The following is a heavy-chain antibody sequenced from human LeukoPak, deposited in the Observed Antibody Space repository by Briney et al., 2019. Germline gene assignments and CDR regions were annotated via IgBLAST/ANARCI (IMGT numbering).Heavy chain of an antibody. CDR2: VYYSGST. J-gene: IGHJ4*02. Sequence: SETLSLTYTVSGGSISSGSYYWGYIRQPPQTGLEWIGSVYYSGSTYYNPSLKSRVTISVDTSKNQFSLKLSSVTAADTAVYYCARQGLWELPTFDSWGQGTLVSVSS. CDR3: ARQGLWELPTFDS. D-gene: IGHD1-26*01. V-gene: IGHV4-39*01. CDR1: GGSISSGSYY.